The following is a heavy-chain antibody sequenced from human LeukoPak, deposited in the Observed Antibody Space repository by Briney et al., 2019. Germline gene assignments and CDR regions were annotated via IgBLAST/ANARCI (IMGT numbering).Heavy chain of an antibody. CDR3: ARESRDGYNLAY. Sequence: GASGKVACNAFGGTFSSYTISWDRQVPGQVLEWMGRIIPMLGIANYAHKLQGRVTTTADKSTSTAYMELSSLRAEDTAVYYCARESRDGYNLAYWGQGTLVTVSS. V-gene: IGHV1-69*04. D-gene: IGHD5-24*01. CDR1: GGTFSSYT. J-gene: IGHJ4*02. CDR2: IIPMLGIA.